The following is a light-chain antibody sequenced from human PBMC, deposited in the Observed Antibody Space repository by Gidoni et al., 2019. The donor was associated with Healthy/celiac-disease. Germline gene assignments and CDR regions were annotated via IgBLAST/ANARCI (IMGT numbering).Light chain of an antibody. Sequence: EIVLTQSPGTLSFSPGDRATLSCMASQSVSSSYLAWYQQKPGQAPRLLIYGASSRATGIPDRFSGSGSGTDFTLTISRLEPEDFAVYYCQQYGSSPLTFGGGNKVESK. CDR2: GAS. V-gene: IGKV3-20*01. CDR1: QSVSSSY. CDR3: QQYGSSPLT. J-gene: IGKJ4*01.